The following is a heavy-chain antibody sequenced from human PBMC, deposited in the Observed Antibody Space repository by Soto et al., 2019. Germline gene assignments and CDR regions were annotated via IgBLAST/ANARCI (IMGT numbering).Heavy chain of an antibody. Sequence: EVQLVESGGGLVQPGGSLRLSCAASGFTFTRYSMSWVRQAPGKGLEWISYITTSSSTIYYTDSVKGRFTISRDNAKSSLFLQMNSLRAEDTAVYYCARDRTGGLFDYWGQGTLVTVSS. CDR2: ITTSSSTI. J-gene: IGHJ4*02. CDR1: GFTFTRYS. V-gene: IGHV3-48*01. D-gene: IGHD7-27*01. CDR3: ARDRTGGLFDY.